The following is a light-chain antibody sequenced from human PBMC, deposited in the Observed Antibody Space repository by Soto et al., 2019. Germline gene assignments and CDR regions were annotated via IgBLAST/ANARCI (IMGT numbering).Light chain of an antibody. Sequence: EIVLTQAPGTLSFSPGERGTLSCRAGESVSSGFLAWYQQRRGQAPRLLIYGASTRATGIPDRFSGGGSETDFILTISRVEPEDFAMYYCQHYENSPITFGPGTRLEIK. V-gene: IGKV3-20*01. CDR3: QHYENSPIT. J-gene: IGKJ5*01. CDR2: GAS. CDR1: ESVSSGF.